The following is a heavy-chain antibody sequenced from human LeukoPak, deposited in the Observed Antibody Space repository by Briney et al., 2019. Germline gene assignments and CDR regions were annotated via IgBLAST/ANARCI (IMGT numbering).Heavy chain of an antibody. Sequence: ASVKVSCKASGYTFTSYDINWVRQATGQGLEWMGWMNPNSGNTGYAQKFQGRVTMTRNTSISTAYMELSSLRSEDTAVYYCAREPRQLMGAHHWGQGTLVTVSS. V-gene: IGHV1-8*01. CDR2: MNPNSGNT. CDR1: GYTFTSYD. J-gene: IGHJ4*02. CDR3: AREPRQLMGAHH. D-gene: IGHD1-26*01.